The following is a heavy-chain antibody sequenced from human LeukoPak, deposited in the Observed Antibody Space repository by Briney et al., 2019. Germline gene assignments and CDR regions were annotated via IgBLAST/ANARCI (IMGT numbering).Heavy chain of an antibody. J-gene: IGHJ4*02. CDR3: ARESGVMGYFDY. CDR2: IYNSGST. V-gene: IGHV4-59*01. D-gene: IGHD3-16*01. Sequence: SETLSLTCTVSDDSITIYYWTWIRQPPGKGLEWIGYIYNSGSTNYNPSLKSRVTISVDTSKNQFSLKLSSVTAADTALYYCARESGVMGYFDYWGQGILVTVSS. CDR1: DDSITIYY.